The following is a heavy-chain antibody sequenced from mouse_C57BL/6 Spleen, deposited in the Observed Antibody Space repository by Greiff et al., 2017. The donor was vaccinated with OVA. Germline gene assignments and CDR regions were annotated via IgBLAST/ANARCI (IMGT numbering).Heavy chain of an antibody. Sequence: EVQLQQSGAELVRPGASVKLSCTASGFNIKDYYMHWVQQRPEQGLAWIGRLDPEVGGTAYASTFPGKATMTADTSSNTAYLQLSSLTAEDAAVYYCTVAPAREGYWGQGTTLTVSS. CDR3: TVAPAREGY. CDR1: GFNIKDYY. J-gene: IGHJ2*01. V-gene: IGHV14-1*01. CDR2: LDPEVGGT.